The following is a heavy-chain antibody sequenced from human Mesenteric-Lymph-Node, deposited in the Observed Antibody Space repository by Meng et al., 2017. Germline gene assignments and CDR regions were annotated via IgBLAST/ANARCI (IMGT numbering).Heavy chain of an antibody. D-gene: IGHD3-22*01. V-gene: IGHV3-23*01. CDR2: ISGSGGST. CDR1: GFTFSSYA. Sequence: GESLKISCAASGFTFSSYAMHWVRQAPGKGLEWVSAISGSGGSTYYADSVKGRFTISRDNSKNTLYLQMNSLRAKDTAVYYCAKDYYDSSGYYYVTNAFDIWGQGTMVTVSS. J-gene: IGHJ3*02. CDR3: AKDYYDSSGYYYVTNAFDI.